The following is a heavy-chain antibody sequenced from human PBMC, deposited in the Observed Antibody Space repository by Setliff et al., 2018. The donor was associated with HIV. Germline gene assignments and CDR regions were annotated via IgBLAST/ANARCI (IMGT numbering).Heavy chain of an antibody. Sequence: GGSLRLSCAASGFTFSNYAMSWVRQAPGKGLEWVSGIIGGGESTYYADSVKGRFTISRDNSKSTLYLRMNSLRAEDTAVYYCAGSRGYFVKADWGQGTLVTVSS. CDR1: GFTFSNYA. V-gene: IGHV3-23*01. J-gene: IGHJ4*02. CDR3: AGSRGYFVKAD. D-gene: IGHD3-22*01. CDR2: IIGGGEST.